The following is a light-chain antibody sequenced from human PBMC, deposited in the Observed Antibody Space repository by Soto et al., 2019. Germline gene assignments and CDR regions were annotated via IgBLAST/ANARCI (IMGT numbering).Light chain of an antibody. Sequence: EIVLTQSPGTLSLSPGERATLSCRASQSVSSSFLAWYQQKPGQAPRLLIYRASSRATGIPDRFSGSGSGTDFSLTIRRLEPEDFAIYSCQQYDSSPWTFGPGTKVAIK. J-gene: IGKJ1*01. CDR2: RAS. CDR3: QQYDSSPWT. V-gene: IGKV3-20*01. CDR1: QSVSSSF.